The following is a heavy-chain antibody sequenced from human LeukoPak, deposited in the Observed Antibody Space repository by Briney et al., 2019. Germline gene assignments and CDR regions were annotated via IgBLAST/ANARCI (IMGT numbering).Heavy chain of an antibody. CDR1: GDSINSGNYY. J-gene: IGHJ4*02. Sequence: SETLSLTCTVSGDSINSGNYYWSWIRQHPGKGLEWIGYIHYSGSTYYNPSLKSRVTISVDTSKNQFSLKLSSVTAADAAMYYCARDRHYFDSSGPLAYWGPGTLVTVSS. D-gene: IGHD3-22*01. CDR3: ARDRHYFDSSGPLAY. CDR2: IHYSGST. V-gene: IGHV4-31*03.